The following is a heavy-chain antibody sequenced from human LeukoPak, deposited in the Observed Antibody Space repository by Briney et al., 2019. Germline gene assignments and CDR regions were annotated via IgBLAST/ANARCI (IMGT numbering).Heavy chain of an antibody. Sequence: SQTLSLTCTVSGGSISSGSYYWSWIRQPAGKGLEWIGRIYTSGSTNYNPSLKSRVTISVDTSKNQFSLKLSSVTAADTAVYYCARNSGCDSDYFDYWGQGTLVTVSS. J-gene: IGHJ4*02. D-gene: IGHD5-12*01. CDR3: ARNSGCDSDYFDY. CDR2: IYTSGST. V-gene: IGHV4-61*02. CDR1: GGSISSGSYY.